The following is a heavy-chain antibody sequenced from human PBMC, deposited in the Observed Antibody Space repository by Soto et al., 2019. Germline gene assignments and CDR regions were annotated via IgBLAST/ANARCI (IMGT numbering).Heavy chain of an antibody. J-gene: IGHJ4*02. CDR2: ISGTGGST. Sequence: GGALRLSCAASGFIFSNYVLSWVRQAPGKKLEWVSAISGTGGSTYYADSVKGRFTISRDNSKNTLYLQMNSLRAEDTAVYYCARDSESNYFDYWGQGTLVTVSS. CDR1: GFIFSNYV. CDR3: ARDSESNYFDY. V-gene: IGHV3-23*01.